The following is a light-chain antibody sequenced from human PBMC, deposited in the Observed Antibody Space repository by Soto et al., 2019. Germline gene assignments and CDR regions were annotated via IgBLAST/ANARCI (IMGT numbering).Light chain of an antibody. V-gene: IGKV3-20*01. J-gene: IGKJ1*01. CDR3: QHYDRAPMWT. Sequence: EIVLTQSPGTLSSSPGERATLSCRASQSVGDTYLAWYQQKPGQAPRLLMYSTSIRATGIPDRFSGSGSGTDFTLTISRLDPEDFAVYYCQHYDRAPMWTFGQGTKVDIK. CDR1: QSVGDTY. CDR2: STS.